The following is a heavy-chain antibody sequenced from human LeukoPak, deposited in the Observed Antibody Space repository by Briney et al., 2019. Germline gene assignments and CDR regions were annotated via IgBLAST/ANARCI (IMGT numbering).Heavy chain of an antibody. CDR1: GGSISSDY. V-gene: IGHV4-59*12. CDR2: IYNSGST. Sequence: SETLTLTGTVSGGSISSDYGSWIRQPPGKGLEWIGYIYNSGSTNYNPSLKSRVTISVDTSKNQFSLKLSSVTAADTAVYYCARATYYYGSSGYSPVDYFDHWGQGTLVTVSS. CDR3: ARATYYYGSSGYSPVDYFDH. D-gene: IGHD3-22*01. J-gene: IGHJ4*02.